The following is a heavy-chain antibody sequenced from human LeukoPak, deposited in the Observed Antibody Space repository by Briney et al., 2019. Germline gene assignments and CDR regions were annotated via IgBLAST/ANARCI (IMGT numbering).Heavy chain of an antibody. J-gene: IGHJ6*04. Sequence: GESLKISCKGSGYSFTSYWIGWLSQVPGKGLEWMGIIYPGDSDTRYSPSFQGQATISADKSISTAYLQWSSLKASDTAMYYCARSDYDFWSGYSRAMDVWGKGTTVTVSS. CDR3: ARSDYDFWSGYSRAMDV. CDR2: IYPGDSDT. V-gene: IGHV5-51*01. CDR1: GYSFTSYW. D-gene: IGHD3-3*01.